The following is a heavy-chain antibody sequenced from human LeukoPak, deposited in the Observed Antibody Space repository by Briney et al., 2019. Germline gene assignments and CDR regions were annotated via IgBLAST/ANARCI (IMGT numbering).Heavy chain of an antibody. D-gene: IGHD3-3*01. Sequence: GGSLRLSCAGSGFTFSSYAMSWVRQAPGKGLEWVSAISGSGGSTYYADSVKGRFTISRDNSKNTLYLQMNSLRAEDTAVYYCAKDRGRDFWSGYYTGMSDHWGQGTLVTVSS. V-gene: IGHV3-23*01. J-gene: IGHJ4*02. CDR1: GFTFSSYA. CDR2: ISGSGGST. CDR3: AKDRGRDFWSGYYTGMSDH.